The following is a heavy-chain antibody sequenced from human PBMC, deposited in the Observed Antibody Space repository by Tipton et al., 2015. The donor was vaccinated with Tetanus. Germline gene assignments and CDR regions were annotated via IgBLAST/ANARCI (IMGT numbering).Heavy chain of an antibody. Sequence: GLVKPSQTLSLTCAVSGALLSTGGYSWGWIRQPPGQGLEWIGYIYHTGSTYYNPSVRSRVSISTVGSKNHVTLRLTSVTAADTGVYFCVRGRGSGAQSFGFEHWGQGTLVTVSS. CDR3: VRGRGSGAQSFGFEH. J-gene: IGHJ4*02. V-gene: IGHV4-30-2*01. CDR2: IYHTGST. CDR1: GALLSTGGYS. D-gene: IGHD3-10*01.